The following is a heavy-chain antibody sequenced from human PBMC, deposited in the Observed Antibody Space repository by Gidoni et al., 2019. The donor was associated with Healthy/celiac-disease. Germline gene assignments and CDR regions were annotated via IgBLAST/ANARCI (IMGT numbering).Heavy chain of an antibody. J-gene: IGHJ4*02. D-gene: IGHD3-3*01. CDR1: GFTFSNAW. CDR2: IKSKTDGGTT. CDR3: TTGDDFWSGYLDY. Sequence: EVQLVESGGGLVKPGGSLRLSCAASGFTFSNAWMSWVRQAPGKGLEWVGRIKSKTDGGTTDYAAPVKGRFTISRDDSKNTLYLQMNSLKTEDTAVYYCTTGDDFWSGYLDYWGQGTLVTVSS. V-gene: IGHV3-15*01.